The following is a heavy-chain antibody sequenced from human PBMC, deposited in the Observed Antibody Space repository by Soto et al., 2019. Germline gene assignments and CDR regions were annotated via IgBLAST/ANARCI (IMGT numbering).Heavy chain of an antibody. CDR3: ARGGRRSPGMDV. CDR2: LYYSGST. V-gene: IGHV4-31*03. CDR1: GGSISSGGYY. J-gene: IGHJ6*02. Sequence: QVQLQESGPGLVKPSQTLSLTCTVSGGSISSGGYYWSWIRQHPGKGLEWIGYLYYSGSTYYNPSLRSRVTIPVDTSKKQISLKLSPVPAADTAVYYCARGGRRSPGMDVWGQVTTVTVSS.